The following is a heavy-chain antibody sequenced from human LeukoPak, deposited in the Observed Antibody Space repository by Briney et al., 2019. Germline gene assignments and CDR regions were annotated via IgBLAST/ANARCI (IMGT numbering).Heavy chain of an antibody. D-gene: IGHD6-19*01. V-gene: IGHV1-46*01. J-gene: IGHJ5*02. CDR2: INPSGGST. CDR1: GYTFTSYY. CDR3: ARAGSSVLNWFDP. Sequence: ASVTVSCKASGYTFTSYYMHWVRQAPGQGLEWMGIINPSGGSTSYAQKFQDRVTMTRDTSTSTVYMELSSLRSEDTAVYYCARAGSSVLNWFDPWGEGTLVTVSP.